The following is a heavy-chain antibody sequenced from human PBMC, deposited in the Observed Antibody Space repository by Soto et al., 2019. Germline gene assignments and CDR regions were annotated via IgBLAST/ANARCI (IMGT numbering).Heavy chain of an antibody. Sequence: PSETLSLTCTVSGGSISSYYWSWIRQPPGKGLEWIGYIYYSGSTNYNPSLKSRVTISVDTSKNQFSLKLSSVTAADTAVYYCARESDYYDNSGSYFDYWGQGTLVTVSS. CDR2: IYYSGST. V-gene: IGHV4-59*01. J-gene: IGHJ4*02. D-gene: IGHD3-22*01. CDR3: ARESDYYDNSGSYFDY. CDR1: GGSISSYY.